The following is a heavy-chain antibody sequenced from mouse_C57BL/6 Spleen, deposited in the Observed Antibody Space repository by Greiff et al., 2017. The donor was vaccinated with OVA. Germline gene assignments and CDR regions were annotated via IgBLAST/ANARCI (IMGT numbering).Heavy chain of an antibody. J-gene: IGHJ4*01. CDR2: IDPSDSYT. D-gene: IGHD1-1*01. CDR3: ARRITTVVAEAMDY. CDR1: GYTFTSYW. Sequence: QVQLQQPGAELVKPGASVKLSCKASGYTFTSYWMQWVKQRPGQGLEWIGEIDPSDSYTNYNQKFKGKATLTVDTSSSTAYMQLSSLTSEDSAVYYWARRITTVVAEAMDYWGQGTSVTVSS. V-gene: IGHV1-50*01.